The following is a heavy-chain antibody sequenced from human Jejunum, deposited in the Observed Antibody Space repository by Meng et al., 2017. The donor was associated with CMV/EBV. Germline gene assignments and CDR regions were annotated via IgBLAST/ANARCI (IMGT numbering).Heavy chain of an antibody. Sequence: QVQLVQVGAEVKKPGASVKVSCKAPGYIFNNYGVSWVRQAPGQGPEWMGWISAYNGNTNYAQNFQGRFTMTTDTSTSTAYMELRSLRSDDTAVYYCARDLPGGTKGTWLDLWGQGTLVTVSS. V-gene: IGHV1-18*01. CDR1: GYIFNNYG. CDR2: ISAYNGNT. CDR3: ARDLPGGTKGTWLDL. D-gene: IGHD1-14*01. J-gene: IGHJ5*02.